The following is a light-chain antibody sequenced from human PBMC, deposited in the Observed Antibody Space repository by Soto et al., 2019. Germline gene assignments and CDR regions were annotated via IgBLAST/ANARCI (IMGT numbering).Light chain of an antibody. Sequence: EIVLTQSPGTLSLSPGERATLSCRASQSVSSSYLAWYQQKPGQAPRLLIYGASSRATGIPDRFSGSGSGTDFTLTISSLQPEDIATYYCQQSDNLPITFGQGTRLEIK. CDR1: QSVSSSY. J-gene: IGKJ5*01. V-gene: IGKV3-20*01. CDR2: GAS. CDR3: QQSDNLPIT.